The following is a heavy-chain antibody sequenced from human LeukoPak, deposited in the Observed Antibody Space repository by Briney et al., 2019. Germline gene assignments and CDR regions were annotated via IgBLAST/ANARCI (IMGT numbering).Heavy chain of an antibody. Sequence: ASVKVSCKASGYTFTGYYMHWVRQAPGQGLEWMGRINPNSGGTNYAQKFQGRVTMTRDTSISTAYMELSRLRSGDTAVYYCARVSSGYSRQYYYYYMDVWGKGTTVTVSS. CDR3: ARVSSGYSRQYYYYYMDV. D-gene: IGHD3-22*01. CDR1: GYTFTGYY. V-gene: IGHV1-2*06. CDR2: INPNSGGT. J-gene: IGHJ6*03.